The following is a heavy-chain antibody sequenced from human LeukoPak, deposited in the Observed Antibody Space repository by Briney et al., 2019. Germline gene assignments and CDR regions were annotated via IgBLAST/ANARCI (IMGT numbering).Heavy chain of an antibody. Sequence: PSETLSLTCAVSGYSISSGYYWGWIRQSPGKGLEWIGSIDRSGNKYYHPSLRSRVTLSVDTSNNQFSLQLSSVTAADRARYYCVRRGDYIREGFDYSGQGTLVTVSS. D-gene: IGHD3-16*01. J-gene: IGHJ4*02. CDR2: IDRSGNK. CDR3: VRRGDYIREGFDY. CDR1: GYSISSGYY. V-gene: IGHV4-38-2*01.